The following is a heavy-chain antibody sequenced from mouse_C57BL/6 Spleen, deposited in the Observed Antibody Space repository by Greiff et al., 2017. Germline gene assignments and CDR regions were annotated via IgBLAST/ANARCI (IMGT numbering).Heavy chain of an antibody. CDR3: ARSGYDGSSHYFDY. D-gene: IGHD1-1*01. Sequence: QVQLQQPGAELVMPGASVKLSCKASGYTFTSYWMHWVKQRPGQGLEWIGEIDPSDSYTNYNQKFKGKSTLTVDKSSSTAYMQLSSLTSEDSAVYYCARSGYDGSSHYFDYWGQGTARTVSS. V-gene: IGHV1-69*01. CDR2: IDPSDSYT. CDR1: GYTFTSYW. J-gene: IGHJ2*01.